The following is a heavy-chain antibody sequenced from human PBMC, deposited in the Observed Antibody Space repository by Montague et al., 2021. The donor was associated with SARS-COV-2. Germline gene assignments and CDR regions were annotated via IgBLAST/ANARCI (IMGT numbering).Heavy chain of an antibody. CDR2: ISSSSSYI. D-gene: IGHD3-16*01. Sequence: SLRLSCAASGFTFSSYSMNWVRQAPGKGLEWVSSISSSSSYIYYADSVKGRFTISRDNAKNSLYLQMSSLRAEDTAVYYCARVPRIRFMENYYYYMDVWGKGTTVTVSS. J-gene: IGHJ6*03. CDR3: ARVPRIRFMENYYYYMDV. CDR1: GFTFSSYS. V-gene: IGHV3-21*01.